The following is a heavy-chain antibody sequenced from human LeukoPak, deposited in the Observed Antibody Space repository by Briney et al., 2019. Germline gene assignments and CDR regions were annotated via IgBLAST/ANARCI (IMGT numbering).Heavy chain of an antibody. CDR3: ASRAIVVVPAATPYWYFDL. D-gene: IGHD2-2*02. CDR1: GGSISSYY. J-gene: IGHJ2*01. CDR2: VYYSGST. V-gene: IGHV4-59*12. Sequence: SETLSLTCTVSGGSISSYYWSWIRQPPGKGLEWIGYVYYSGSTNYNPSLKSRVAISVDTSKNQFSLKLSSVTAADTAVYYCASRAIVVVPAATPYWYFDLWGRGTLVTVSS.